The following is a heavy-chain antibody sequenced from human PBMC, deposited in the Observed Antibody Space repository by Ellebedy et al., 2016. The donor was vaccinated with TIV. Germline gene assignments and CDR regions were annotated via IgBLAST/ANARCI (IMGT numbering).Heavy chain of an antibody. Sequence: GGSLRLXCAASGFTFSNYWMTWVRQAPGKGLEGVANIKRDGSEKYYVDSVKGRFSISRDNAKNALYLQLNSLRAEDTAVYYCASRYDSRSYGHYFDYWGQGTLVTVSS. V-gene: IGHV3-7*01. CDR1: GFTFSNYW. D-gene: IGHD3-10*01. CDR2: IKRDGSEK. J-gene: IGHJ4*02. CDR3: ASRYDSRSYGHYFDY.